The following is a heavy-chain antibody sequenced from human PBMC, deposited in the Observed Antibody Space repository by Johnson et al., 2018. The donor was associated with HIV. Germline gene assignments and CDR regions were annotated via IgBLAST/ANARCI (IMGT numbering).Heavy chain of an antibody. J-gene: IGHJ3*02. CDR1: GFTVSSYY. D-gene: IGHD5-24*01. Sequence: EVQLVESGGGVVQPGRSLRLSCAASGFTVSSYYMTWVRQAPGKGLEWVSVLFSGGSTYYADSVKGRFTISRDNSKNTLYLQMNSLRAEDTAVYYCARACRDGYTCDAFDIWGQGTMVTVSS. CDR2: LFSGGST. V-gene: IGHV3-66*01. CDR3: ARACRDGYTCDAFDI.